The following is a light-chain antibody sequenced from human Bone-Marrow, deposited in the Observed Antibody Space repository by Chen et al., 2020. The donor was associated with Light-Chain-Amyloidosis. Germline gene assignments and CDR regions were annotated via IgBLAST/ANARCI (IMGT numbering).Light chain of an antibody. J-gene: IGLJ3*02. CDR2: DGS. Sequence: SYVLTQPSSVSVATGQTATIACGGNNIGSTSVHWYQQTPGQAPLLVDYDGSDRPSGIPERLSGSNSGNTATMTISRVEAGDEAYDYGQVWDRSSDRPVFGGGTKLTVL. CDR1: NIGSTS. V-gene: IGLV3-21*02. CDR3: QVWDRSSDRPV.